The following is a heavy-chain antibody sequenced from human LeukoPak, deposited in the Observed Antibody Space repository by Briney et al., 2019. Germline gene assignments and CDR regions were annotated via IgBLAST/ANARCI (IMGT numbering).Heavy chain of an antibody. CDR2: IYYSGST. CDR1: GGSISSSSYY. V-gene: IGHV4-39*01. J-gene: IGHJ4*02. CDR3: ARQSGIDDILTGYYSWVLYFDY. Sequence: PSQTLSLTCTVSGGSISSSSYYWGWIRQPPGKGLEWIGSIYYSGSTYYNPSLKSRVTISVDTSKNQFSLKLSSVTAADTAVYYCARQSGIDDILTGYYSWVLYFDYWGQGTLVTVSS. D-gene: IGHD3-9*01.